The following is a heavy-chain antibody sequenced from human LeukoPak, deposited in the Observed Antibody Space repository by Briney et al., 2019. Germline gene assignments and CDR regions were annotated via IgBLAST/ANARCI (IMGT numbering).Heavy chain of an antibody. CDR1: GFIFNNYA. CDR3: ARGAYYYED. Sequence: HPGGSLRLFCAGSGFIFNNYAMHWVRQPPGKGLEWVSGISWNSGTIDYADSVRGRFTISRDNAKNSLYLQMNSLRAEDTAVYYCARGAYYYEDWGQGTLVTVSS. J-gene: IGHJ4*02. CDR2: ISWNSGTI. D-gene: IGHD3-22*01. V-gene: IGHV3-9*01.